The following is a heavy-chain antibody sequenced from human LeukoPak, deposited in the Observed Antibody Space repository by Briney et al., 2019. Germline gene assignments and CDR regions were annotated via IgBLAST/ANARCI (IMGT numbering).Heavy chain of an antibody. J-gene: IGHJ6*02. CDR2: INHSGNT. CDR3: ARAVKSRTRDYYHGMDF. D-gene: IGHD1/OR15-1a*01. Sequence: SESLSLTCAVYGGTFTGYYWSWIRQPPGKGLEWVGEINHSGNTDCSPTLKSRVTMSVEKSRNQISLKMRSVTAADTAVYYCARAVKSRTRDYYHGMDFWGQGTTVTVSS. V-gene: IGHV4-34*01. CDR1: GGTFTGYY.